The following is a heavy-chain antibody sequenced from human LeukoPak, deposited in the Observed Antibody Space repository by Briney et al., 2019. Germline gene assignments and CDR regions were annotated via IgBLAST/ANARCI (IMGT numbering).Heavy chain of an antibody. CDR2: MNPGSGDT. V-gene: IGHV1-8*01. Sequence: ASVKVSCKASGYTFTTHDLTWVRQATGQGLEWMGWMNPGSGDTAYAQKFQGRVTMTRDTSMSTAYMELNSLGSEDTAVYYCATVTIVGAIDYWGQGTLVTVSS. J-gene: IGHJ4*02. D-gene: IGHD1-26*01. CDR3: ATVTIVGAIDY. CDR1: GYTFTTHD.